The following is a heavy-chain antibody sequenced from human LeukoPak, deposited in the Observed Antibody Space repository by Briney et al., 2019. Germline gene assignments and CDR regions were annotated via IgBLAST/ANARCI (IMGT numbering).Heavy chain of an antibody. Sequence: SETLSLTCAVSGCSISGAYYWGWIRPPPGKGLEWIGSILHSGSTYYNPSLKSRVTISVDTSKNHFSLKLTAVTAADTAVYYCARDRGVRGEMDFWGQGTLVTVSS. D-gene: IGHD3-10*01. V-gene: IGHV4-38-2*01. CDR1: GCSISGAYY. CDR2: ILHSGST. J-gene: IGHJ4*02. CDR3: ARDRGVRGEMDF.